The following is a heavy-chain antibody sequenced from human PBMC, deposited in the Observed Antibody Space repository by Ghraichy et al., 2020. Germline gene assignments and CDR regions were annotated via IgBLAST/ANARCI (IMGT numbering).Heavy chain of an antibody. CDR1: GFTFGDYA. J-gene: IGHJ4*02. CDR3: TRAGTSDIVATITG. Sequence: GGSLRLSCTASGFTFGDYAMSWVRQAPGKGLEWVGFIRSKAYGGTTEYAASLKGRFTISRDDSKSIGYLQMNSLKTEDTAVYYCTRAGTSDIVATITGWGQGTLVTVSS. CDR2: IRSKAYGGTT. V-gene: IGHV3-49*04. D-gene: IGHD5-12*01.